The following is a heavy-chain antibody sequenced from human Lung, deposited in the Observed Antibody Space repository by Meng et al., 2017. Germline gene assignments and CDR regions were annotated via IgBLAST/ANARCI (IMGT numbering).Heavy chain of an antibody. V-gene: IGHV3-30*04. CDR3: ATADYYGSGRGAFDI. Sequence: GESLKISCAASGFTFSSYAMHWVRQAPGKGLEWVAVISYDGSNKYYADSVKGRFTISRDNSKNTLYLQMNSLRAEDTAVYYCATADYYGSGRGAFDIGGQGTMVTVSS. CDR2: ISYDGSNK. D-gene: IGHD3-10*01. J-gene: IGHJ3*02. CDR1: GFTFSSYA.